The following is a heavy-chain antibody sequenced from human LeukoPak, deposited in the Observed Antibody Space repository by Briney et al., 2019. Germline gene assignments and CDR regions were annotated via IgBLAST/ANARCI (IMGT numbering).Heavy chain of an antibody. J-gene: IGHJ6*02. V-gene: IGHV4-38-2*02. CDR2: IYHSGST. D-gene: IGHD3-10*01. CDR3: ARPPTPGVGSGSYPSPDYYYYYGLDV. Sequence: SETLSLTCTVSGYSISSGFYWGWIRQPPGKGLEWIGSIYHSGSTYYNPSLKSRFTISVDTSKNQFSLKLSSVTAADTAVYYCARPPTPGVGSGSYPSPDYYYYYGLDVWGQGTTVTVSS. CDR1: GYSISSGFY.